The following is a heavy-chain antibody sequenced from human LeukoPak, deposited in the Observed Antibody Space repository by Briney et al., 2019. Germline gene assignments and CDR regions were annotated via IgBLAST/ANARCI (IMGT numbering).Heavy chain of an antibody. CDR3: ARVGDHYHWYLDV. Sequence: GGPLRLSCGASGFSVSTNYLNWVRQSAGQGLAWVSILCSGDSTYYADSVKGRFIVSRDNSKNTLYLQMNALRVEDTAVYYCARVGDHYHWYLDVWGRGTLVTVSS. CDR2: LCSGDST. CDR1: GFSVSTNY. V-gene: IGHV3-53*01. J-gene: IGHJ2*01. D-gene: IGHD3-10*01.